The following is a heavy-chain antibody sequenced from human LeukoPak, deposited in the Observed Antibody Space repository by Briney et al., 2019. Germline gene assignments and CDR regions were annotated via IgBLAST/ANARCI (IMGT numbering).Heavy chain of an antibody. Sequence: PSETLSLTCTVSGTFVSGFDWTWIRQPPGKGLEWIGFIYSTGTTSYNSSLQSRVTISVDTSKNQFSLKLKSVIAADTAIYYCAGRWRGTLDYWGRGALVAVSS. V-gene: IGHV4-4*09. J-gene: IGHJ4*02. CDR1: GTFVSGFD. D-gene: IGHD5-24*01. CDR3: AGRWRGTLDY. CDR2: IYSTGTT.